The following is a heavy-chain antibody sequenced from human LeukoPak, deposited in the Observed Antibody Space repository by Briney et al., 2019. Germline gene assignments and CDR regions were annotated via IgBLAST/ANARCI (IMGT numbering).Heavy chain of an antibody. V-gene: IGHV3-21*01. CDR2: ISSSSSYI. Sequence: PGGSLRLSCAASAFTFSSYSMNWVRQAPGKGLEWVSSISSSSSYIYYADSVKGRFTISRDNAKNSLYLQMNSLRAEDTAVYYCARGRDGYSGRGPGHDYWGQGTLVTVSS. J-gene: IGHJ4*02. CDR1: AFTFSSYS. CDR3: ARGRDGYSGRGPGHDY. D-gene: IGHD3-22*01.